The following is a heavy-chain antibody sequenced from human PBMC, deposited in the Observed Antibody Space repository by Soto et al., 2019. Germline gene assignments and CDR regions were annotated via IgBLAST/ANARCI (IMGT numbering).Heavy chain of an antibody. J-gene: IGHJ6*02. Sequence: GASVKVSCKASGYTFTSYGISWLRQSPGQGLEWMGWISAYNGNTNYAQKLQGRVTMTTDTSTSTAYMELRSLRSDDTAVYYCARESRGGLIVVVPQLENYYYGMDVWGQGTTVTVSS. CDR2: ISAYNGNT. V-gene: IGHV1-18*04. CDR1: GYTFTSYG. CDR3: ARESRGGLIVVVPQLENYYYGMDV. D-gene: IGHD2-2*01.